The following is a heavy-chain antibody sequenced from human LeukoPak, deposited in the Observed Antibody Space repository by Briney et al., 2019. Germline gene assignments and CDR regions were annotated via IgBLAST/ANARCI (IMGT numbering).Heavy chain of an antibody. V-gene: IGHV4-34*01. CDR1: GGSFSGYY. CDR2: INHSGST. D-gene: IGHD3-22*01. CDR3: ARGGMGITMIIFDY. Sequence: SETLSLTCAVYGGSFSGYYWSWIRQPPGKGLEWIGEINHSGSTNYNPSLKSRVTISVDTSKNQFSLKLSSVTAADTAVYYCARGGMGITMIIFDYWGQGTLATVSS. J-gene: IGHJ4*02.